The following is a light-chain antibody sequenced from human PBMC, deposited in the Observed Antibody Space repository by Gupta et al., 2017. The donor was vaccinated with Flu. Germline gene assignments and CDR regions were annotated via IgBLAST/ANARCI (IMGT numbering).Light chain of an antibody. CDR2: NTS. Sequence: EIVLTQSPATLSLSPGERATLSCRASQSVSFYLAWYKQKPGQAPRLLIYNTSNRATGNPARFSGSGDGKDXTLTISXREQDDFAVYYCQQRSNWPLFNFGXGTKLEIK. CDR1: QSVSFY. CDR3: QQRSNWPLFN. V-gene: IGKV3-11*01. J-gene: IGKJ2*01.